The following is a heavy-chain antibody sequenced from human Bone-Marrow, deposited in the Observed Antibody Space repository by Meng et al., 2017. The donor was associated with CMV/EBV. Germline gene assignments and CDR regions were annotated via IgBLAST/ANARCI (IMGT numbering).Heavy chain of an antibody. D-gene: IGHD2-2*01. CDR2: IHPGDSDT. CDR1: GYSFIGYW. J-gene: IGHJ5*02. CDR3: ARIKGVVPALPRFDP. V-gene: IGHV5-51*01. Sequence: GESLKISCKGSGYSFIGYWIGWVRQMPGKGLEWMGIIHPGDSDTRYSPSFEGQVTISADKSIRTAYLQWNSLKASDTAMYYCARIKGVVPALPRFDPWGQGTLVTVSS.